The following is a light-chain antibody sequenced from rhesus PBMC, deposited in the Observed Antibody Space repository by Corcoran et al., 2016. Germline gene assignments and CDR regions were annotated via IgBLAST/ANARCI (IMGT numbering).Light chain of an antibody. Sequence: DIQMTQSPSSLSASVGDTVTIPCRASQSISSWLDWYQQRPGKAPKLLSYKTSNLQTGVPSRFSGSGSGTKFTLTISSLQPEDFATYYGLQYTATPFTFGPGTKLDVK. CDR2: KTS. CDR1: QSISSW. V-gene: IGKV1-22*01. J-gene: IGKJ3*01. CDR3: LQYTATPFT.